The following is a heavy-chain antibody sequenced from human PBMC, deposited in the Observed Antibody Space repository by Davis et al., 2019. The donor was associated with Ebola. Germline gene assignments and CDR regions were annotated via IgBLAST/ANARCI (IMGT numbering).Heavy chain of an antibody. V-gene: IGHV3-7*01. CDR2: IKQDGSEK. D-gene: IGHD4-11*01. Sequence: GGSLRLSCATSGFTFSTYWMSWVRQAPGKGLEWVANIKQDGSEKYYVDSVRGRFTISRDNAKNSLYLQMNSLRVEDTAVYYCTTYSTVTTDYYYYYYMDVWGKGTTVTVSS. CDR3: TTYSTVTTDYYYYYYMDV. CDR1: GFTFSTYW. J-gene: IGHJ6*03.